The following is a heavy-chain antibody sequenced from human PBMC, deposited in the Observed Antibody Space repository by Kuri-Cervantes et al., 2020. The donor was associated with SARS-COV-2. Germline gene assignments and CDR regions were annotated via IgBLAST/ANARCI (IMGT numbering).Heavy chain of an antibody. CDR3: VKAPEGPDDY. V-gene: IGHV3-64D*06. CDR1: GFTFSSYA. CDR2: ISSNGGST. J-gene: IGHJ4*02. Sequence: GGSLRLSCSASGFTFSSYAMHWVRQAPGKGLEYVSAISSNGGSTYYAESVKGRFTISRDNSKNTLYLQVSSLRAEDTAVYYCVKAPEGPDDYWGQGTLVTVSS.